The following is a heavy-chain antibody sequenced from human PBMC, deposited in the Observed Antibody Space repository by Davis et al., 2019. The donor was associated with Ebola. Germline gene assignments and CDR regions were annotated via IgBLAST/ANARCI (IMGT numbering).Heavy chain of an antibody. Sequence: AASVKVSCKASGYTFTSFGISWVRQAPGQGLEWMGWINSYNGNTKYAQNLQGRVTMTTDTPTSTVYMELRSLRSEDTAVYYCARHDSSGYDAFNIWGQGTMLTVSS. CDR3: ARHDSSGYDAFNI. CDR1: GYTFTSFG. D-gene: IGHD3-22*01. J-gene: IGHJ3*02. CDR2: INSYNGNT. V-gene: IGHV1-18*01.